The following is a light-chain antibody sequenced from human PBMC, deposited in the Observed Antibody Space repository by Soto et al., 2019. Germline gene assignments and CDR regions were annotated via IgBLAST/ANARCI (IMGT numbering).Light chain of an antibody. V-gene: IGKV3-15*01. J-gene: IGKJ5*01. CDR2: GAS. Sequence: EIVMTQSPATLSLSPGERSTLSCRASQSVSSNLAWYQQKPGQAPRPPIYGASTRATGTPARFSGSGSGTDFTLTISSLQSEDFAVYYCQHYENWPPMTFGQGTRLEIK. CDR3: QHYENWPPMT. CDR1: QSVSSN.